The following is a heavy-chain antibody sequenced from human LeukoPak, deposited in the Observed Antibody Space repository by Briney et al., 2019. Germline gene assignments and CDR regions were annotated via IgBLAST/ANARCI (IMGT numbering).Heavy chain of an antibody. CDR3: ARSGPNLGENYYFDY. J-gene: IGHJ4*02. Sequence: GGSLRLSCAASGNYWIHWVRQAPGKGLVWVSHINSDGSWTSYADSVKGRFTISKDNAKNTLHLQMNSLRVEDTAVYYCARSGPNLGENYYFDYWGRGNLVTVSS. D-gene: IGHD3-16*01. CDR2: INSDGSWT. V-gene: IGHV3-74*01. CDR1: GNYW.